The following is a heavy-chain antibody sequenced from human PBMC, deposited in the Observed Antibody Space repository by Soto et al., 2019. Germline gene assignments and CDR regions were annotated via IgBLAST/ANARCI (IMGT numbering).Heavy chain of an antibody. Sequence: GGSLRLSCAASGFTFSSYGMHGVRQAPGKGLEWVAVIWYDGSNKYYADSVKGRFTISRDNSKNTLYLQMNSLRAEDTAVYYCARDFPSYCTNGVCYSTAYYYGMDVWGQGTTVTVSS. CDR2: IWYDGSNK. V-gene: IGHV3-33*01. D-gene: IGHD2-8*01. CDR1: GFTFSSYG. J-gene: IGHJ6*02. CDR3: ARDFPSYCTNGVCYSTAYYYGMDV.